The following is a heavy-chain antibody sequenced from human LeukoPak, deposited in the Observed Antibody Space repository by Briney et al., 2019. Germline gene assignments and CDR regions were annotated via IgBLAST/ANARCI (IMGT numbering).Heavy chain of an antibody. V-gene: IGHV3-7*01. J-gene: IGHJ6*03. CDR1: GFTFSSYW. CDR3: ARDGVSGYDFSFGMYYYYYMDV. Sequence: GGSLRLSCAASGFTFSSYWMSWVRQAPGKGLEWVANIKQDGSEKYYVDSVKGRFTISRDNAKNSLYLQMNSLRAEDTAVYYCARDGVSGYDFSFGMYYYYYMDVWGKGTTVTVSS. D-gene: IGHD5-12*01. CDR2: IKQDGSEK.